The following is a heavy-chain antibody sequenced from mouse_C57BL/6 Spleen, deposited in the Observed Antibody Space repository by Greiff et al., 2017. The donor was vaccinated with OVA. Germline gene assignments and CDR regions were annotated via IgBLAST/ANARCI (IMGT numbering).Heavy chain of an antibody. D-gene: IGHD1-3*01. CDR1: GYSITSGYY. J-gene: IGHJ3*01. CDR2: ISYDGSN. Sequence: EVKLVESGPGLVKPSQSLSLTCSVTGYSITSGYYWNWIRQFPGNKLEWMGYISYDGSNNYNPSLKNRISITRDTSKNQFFLKLNSVTTEDTATYYCARGGKSPAWFAYWGQGTLVTVSA. CDR3: ARGGKSPAWFAY. V-gene: IGHV3-6*01.